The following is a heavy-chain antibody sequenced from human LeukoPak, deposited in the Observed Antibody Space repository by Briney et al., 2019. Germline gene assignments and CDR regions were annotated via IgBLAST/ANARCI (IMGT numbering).Heavy chain of an antibody. CDR3: ARVGYDFWSGYPPYYFDY. CDR2: INHSGST. CDR1: GGSFSGYY. V-gene: IGHV4-34*01. D-gene: IGHD3-3*01. J-gene: IGHJ4*02. Sequence: KPSETLSLTCAVYGGSFSGYYWSWIRQPPGKGLEWIGEINHSGSTNYNPSLKSRVTISVDTSKNQFSLKLSSVTAADTAVYYCARVGYDFWSGYPPYYFDYWGQGTLVTVSS.